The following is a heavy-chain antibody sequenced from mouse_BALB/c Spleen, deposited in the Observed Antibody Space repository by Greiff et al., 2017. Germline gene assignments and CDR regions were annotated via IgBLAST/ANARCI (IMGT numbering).Heavy chain of an antibody. D-gene: IGHD2-10*02. CDR3: ARGYGNYVYFDV. V-gene: IGHV3-8*02. CDR1: GDSITSGY. CDR2: ISYSGST. Sequence: DVQLQESGPSLVKPSQTLSLTCSVTGDSITSGYWNWIRKFPGNKLEYMGYISYSGSTYYNPSLKSRISITRDTSKNQFFLQLNSVTTEDTATYYCARGYGNYVYFDVWGAGTTVTVSS. J-gene: IGHJ1*01.